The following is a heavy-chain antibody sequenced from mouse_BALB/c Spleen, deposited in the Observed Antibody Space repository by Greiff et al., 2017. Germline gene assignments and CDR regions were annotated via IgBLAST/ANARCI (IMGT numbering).Heavy chain of an antibody. Sequence: VQLQQSGAELVKPGASVKLSCTASGFNIKDTYMHWVKQRPEQGLEWIGRIDPANGNTKYDPKFQGKATITADTSSNTAYLQLSSLTAEDTAVYYCASDDGYYEYFDVWGAGTTVTVSS. CDR1: GFNIKDTY. CDR3: ASDDGYYEYFDV. CDR2: IDPANGNT. J-gene: IGHJ1*01. D-gene: IGHD2-3*01. V-gene: IGHV14-3*02.